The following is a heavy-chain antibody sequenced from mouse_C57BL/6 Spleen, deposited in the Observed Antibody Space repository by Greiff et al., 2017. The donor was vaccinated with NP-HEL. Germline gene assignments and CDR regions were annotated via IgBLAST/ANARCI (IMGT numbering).Heavy chain of an antibody. D-gene: IGHD3-2*02. J-gene: IGHJ3*01. CDR2: IDPEDGDT. CDR3: TSSGTGFAY. V-gene: IGHV14-1*01. CDR1: GFNITDYY. Sequence: VQLQQSGAELVRPGASVKLSCTASGFNITDYYMHWVKQRPEQGLEWIGRIDPEDGDTEYAPKFQGKATMTADTSSNTAYLQLSSLTSEDTAVYYCTSSGTGFAYWGQGTLVTVSA.